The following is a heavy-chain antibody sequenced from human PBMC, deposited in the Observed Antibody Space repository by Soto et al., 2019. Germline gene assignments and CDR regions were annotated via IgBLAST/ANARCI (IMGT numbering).Heavy chain of an antibody. CDR1: GGSISSYY. J-gene: IGHJ4*02. CDR2: IYYSGST. V-gene: IGHV4-59*08. D-gene: IGHD6-13*01. Sequence: SETLSLTCTVSGGSISSYYWSWIRQPPGKGLEWIGYIYYSGSTNYNPSLKSRVTISVDTSKNQFSLKLYSVTAADTALYYCARHTSGIPAFGTLDSWGQGTLVTVSS. CDR3: ARHTSGIPAFGTLDS.